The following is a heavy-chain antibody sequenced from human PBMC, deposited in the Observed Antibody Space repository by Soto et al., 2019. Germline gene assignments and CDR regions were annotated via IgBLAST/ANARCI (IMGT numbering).Heavy chain of an antibody. J-gene: IGHJ4*02. V-gene: IGHV4-38-2*01. CDR1: GYSISSGYY. CDR2: IYHSGST. Sequence: QVQLQESGPGLVKPSETLSLTCSVSGYSISSGYYWAWIRQPPGKGLEWIGNIYHSGSTYYNPSLRSRVNISVETSKNQCSLKVTSVTAADTAFYYCARRSWTYYDYWGQGTLVTVSS. CDR3: ARRSWTYYDY. D-gene: IGHD2-15*01.